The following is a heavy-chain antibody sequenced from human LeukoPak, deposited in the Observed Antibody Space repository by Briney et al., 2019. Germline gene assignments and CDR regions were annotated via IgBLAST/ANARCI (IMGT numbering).Heavy chain of an antibody. V-gene: IGHV4-39*01. Sequence: SETLSLTCTVSGASISSTNNFWGWIRQTPGKGLEWIATIYYSVSTYYNPSLKSRLSISVDTSKNQFSLKLSSVTAADTAVYYCARTSYSSGWYVGYWGQGTLVTVSS. J-gene: IGHJ4*02. CDR1: GASISSTNNF. D-gene: IGHD6-19*01. CDR2: IYYSVST. CDR3: ARTSYSSGWYVGY.